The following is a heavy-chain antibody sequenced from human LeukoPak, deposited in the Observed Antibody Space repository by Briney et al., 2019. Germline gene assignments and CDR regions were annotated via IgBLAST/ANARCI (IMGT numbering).Heavy chain of an antibody. CDR3: ARDPYDYSNS. Sequence: GGSLRLSCAASGFTVSSNYMSWVRQAPGEGLEWVSVIYSGGSTYYADSVKGRFTISRDNSKNTLYLQMNSLRAEDTAVYYCARDPYDYSNSWGQGTLVTVSS. V-gene: IGHV3-66*01. J-gene: IGHJ4*02. CDR2: IYSGGST. D-gene: IGHD4-4*01. CDR1: GFTVSSNY.